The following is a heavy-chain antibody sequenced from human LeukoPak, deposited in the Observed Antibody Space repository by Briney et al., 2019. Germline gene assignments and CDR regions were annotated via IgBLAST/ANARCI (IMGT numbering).Heavy chain of an antibody. D-gene: IGHD1-26*01. J-gene: IGHJ4*02. CDR2: ISHSGST. V-gene: IGHV4-34*01. CDR1: GGSFSGYY. Sequence: SETLSLTCAVYGGSFSGYYWSWIRQPPGKGLEWIGEISHSGSTNYNPSLKSRVTISVDTSKNQFSLKLSSVTAADTAVYYCARAPVGSYYVPRYYFDYWGQGTLVTVSS. CDR3: ARAPVGSYYVPRYYFDY.